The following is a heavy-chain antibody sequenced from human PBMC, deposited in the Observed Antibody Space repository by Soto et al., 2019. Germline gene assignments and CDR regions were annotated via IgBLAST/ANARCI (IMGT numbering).Heavy chain of an antibody. V-gene: IGHV4-59*01. CDR1: GGSISSYY. D-gene: IGHD1-20*01. CDR2: IYYSGSN. Sequence: PSETLSLTCTVSGGSISSYYWSWIRQPPGKGLEWIGYIYYSGSNNYNPSLKSRVTISVDTSKNQFSLKLSSVTAADTAVYYCASVRYGILDYWGQGTLVTVSS. CDR3: ASVRYGILDY. J-gene: IGHJ4*02.